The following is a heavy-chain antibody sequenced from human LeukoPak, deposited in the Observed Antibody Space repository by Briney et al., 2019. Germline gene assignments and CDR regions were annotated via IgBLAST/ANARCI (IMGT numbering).Heavy chain of an antibody. CDR2: IYYSGST. CDR3: AREVRNYYDSSGYYSPYYFDY. D-gene: IGHD3-22*01. V-gene: IGHV4-30-4*01. J-gene: IGHJ4*02. Sequence: SETLSLTCTVSGGSISSGDYCWSWLRQPPGKGLEWFGYIYYSGSTYYNPSLKSRVTISVDTSTNQFSLKLSSVTAADTAVYYCAREVRNYYDSSGYYSPYYFDYWGQGTLVTVSS. CDR1: GGSISSGDYC.